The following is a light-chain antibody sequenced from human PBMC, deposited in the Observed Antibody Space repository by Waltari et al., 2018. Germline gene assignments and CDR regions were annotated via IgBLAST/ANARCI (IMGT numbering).Light chain of an antibody. CDR2: DVS. V-gene: IGLV2-11*01. Sequence: QSALTQPRSVSGSPGQSVTISCTGTSSDVGGCNYVSWYQQHPGKAPKLMIYDVSKRPSGVPDRFSGSKSGNTASLTISGLQAEDEADYYCCSYAGSYTFDYVFGTGTKVTVL. CDR1: SSDVGGCNY. J-gene: IGLJ1*01. CDR3: CSYAGSYTFDYV.